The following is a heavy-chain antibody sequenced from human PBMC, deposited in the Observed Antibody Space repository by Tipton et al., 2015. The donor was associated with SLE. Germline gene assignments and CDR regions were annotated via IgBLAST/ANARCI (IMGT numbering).Heavy chain of an antibody. V-gene: IGHV3-23*01. Sequence: GSLRLSCAASGFTFSSYAMSWVRQAPGKGLEWVSAISGSGGSTYYADSVKGRFAISRDNSKNTLYLQMNSLRAEDTAVYYCARGTRYSSSSDAFDIWGQGTMVTVSS. CDR3: ARGTRYSSSSDAFDI. D-gene: IGHD6-6*01. J-gene: IGHJ3*02. CDR2: ISGSGGST. CDR1: GFTFSSYA.